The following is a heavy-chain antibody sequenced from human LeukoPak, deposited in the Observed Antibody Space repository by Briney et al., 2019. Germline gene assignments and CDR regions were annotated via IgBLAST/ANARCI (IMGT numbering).Heavy chain of an antibody. Sequence: SQTLSLTCTVSGGSIRSGGYYWSWIRQHPGKGLEWIGYIYYSGSTYYNPSLKSRVTISVDTSKNQFSLKLSSVTAADTAVYYCATSTTVTTAWFDPWGQGTLVTVSS. CDR1: GGSIRSGGYY. CDR2: IYYSGST. D-gene: IGHD4-17*01. V-gene: IGHV4-31*03. CDR3: ATSTTVTTAWFDP. J-gene: IGHJ5*02.